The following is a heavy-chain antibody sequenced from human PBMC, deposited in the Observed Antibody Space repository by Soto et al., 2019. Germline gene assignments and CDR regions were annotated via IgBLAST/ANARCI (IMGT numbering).Heavy chain of an antibody. CDR1: GGSISSGGYY. Sequence: QVQLQESGPGLVKPSQTLSLTCTVSGGSISSGGYYWTWIRQHPGKGLEWIGYNYYSRITYHNPSLNSRVTISLDTSKNQFSLKLSSVTAADTAVYYCARGSSIAGLYYGMDVWGQGTTVTVSS. CDR3: ARGSSIAGLYYGMDV. D-gene: IGHD6-6*01. V-gene: IGHV4-31*03. CDR2: NYYSRIT. J-gene: IGHJ6*02.